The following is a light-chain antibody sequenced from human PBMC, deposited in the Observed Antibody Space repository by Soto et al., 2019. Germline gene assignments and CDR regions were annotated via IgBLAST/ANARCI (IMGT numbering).Light chain of an antibody. J-gene: IGKJ1*01. V-gene: IGKV3-15*01. CDR1: QSVDID. CDR2: GAS. Sequence: VLTQYPATLSVCPGGRESSSCMASQSVDIDLAWYQQIPGQAPRLLIYGASTRAPDMPGRFSGSGSGREFTLSITGLQSEDFAVYHCQQYNGWSWTCGRGTKVDIK. CDR3: QQYNGWSWT.